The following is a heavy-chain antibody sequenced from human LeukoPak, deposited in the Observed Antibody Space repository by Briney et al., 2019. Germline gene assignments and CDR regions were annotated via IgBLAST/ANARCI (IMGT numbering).Heavy chain of an antibody. V-gene: IGHV1-8*01. CDR1: GYTFTSYD. CDR3: ASQNHTLLWFGEPRIYYYYGMDV. D-gene: IGHD3-10*01. Sequence: GASVKVSCKASGYTFTSYDINWVRQAPGQGLEWMGWMNPNSGNTGYAQKFQGRVTMTRNTSISTAYMELSSLRSEDTAVYYCASQNHTLLWFGEPRIYYYYGMDVWGQGTTVTVSS. J-gene: IGHJ6*02. CDR2: MNPNSGNT.